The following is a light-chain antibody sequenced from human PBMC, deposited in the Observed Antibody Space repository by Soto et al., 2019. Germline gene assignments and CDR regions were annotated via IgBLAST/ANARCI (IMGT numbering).Light chain of an antibody. CDR1: QSVSSGY. Sequence: EIVLTQSPATLSLSPGERATLSCGASQSVSSGYLAWYQHKPGLAPRLLICDASSRATGIPDRFSGSGSGTDFTLTISRLEPEDFAVYYCQQYGSSPKTFGQGTKVDIK. CDR3: QQYGSSPKT. J-gene: IGKJ1*01. V-gene: IGKV3D-20*01. CDR2: DAS.